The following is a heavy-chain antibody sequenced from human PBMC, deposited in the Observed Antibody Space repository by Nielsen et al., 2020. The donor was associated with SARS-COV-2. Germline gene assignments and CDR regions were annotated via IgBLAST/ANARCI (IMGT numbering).Heavy chain of an antibody. Sequence: GESLKISCAASAFTFSTYWMHWVRQAPGKGLVWVSRINSDGSSTSYADPVKGRFTISRDNSKNTLYLQMNSLRAEDTAKYYCAKAGGVLVTAAKRYFDYWGQGTLVTVSS. D-gene: IGHD2-2*01. CDR3: AKAGGVLVTAAKRYFDY. CDR2: INSDGSST. CDR1: AFTFSTYW. V-gene: IGHV3-74*01. J-gene: IGHJ4*01.